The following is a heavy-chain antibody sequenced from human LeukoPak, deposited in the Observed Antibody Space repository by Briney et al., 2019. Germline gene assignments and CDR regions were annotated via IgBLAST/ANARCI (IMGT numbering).Heavy chain of an antibody. CDR1: GYTFTGYY. V-gene: IGHV1-2*02. J-gene: IGHJ4*02. Sequence: ASVKVSCKASGYTFTGYYMRWVRQAPGQGLEWMGWINPNSGGTNYAQKFQGGVTMTRDTSISTAYMELSRLRSDDTAVYYCARATGYSSGWYVDYWGQGTLVTVSS. CDR2: INPNSGGT. CDR3: ARATGYSSGWYVDY. D-gene: IGHD6-19*01.